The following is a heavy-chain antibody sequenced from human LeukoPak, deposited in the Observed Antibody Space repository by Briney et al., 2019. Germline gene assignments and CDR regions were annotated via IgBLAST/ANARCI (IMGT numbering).Heavy chain of an antibody. D-gene: IGHD3-3*01. CDR1: GFTFSSYW. CDR2: IKQDGSEK. J-gene: IGHJ4*02. CDR3: ARDYDFWSGYYSYFDY. Sequence: SGGSLRLSCAASGFTFSSYWMSWVRQAPGKGLEWVANIKQDGSEKYYVDSVKGRFTISRDNAKSSLYLQMNSLRAEDTAVYYCARDYDFWSGYYSYFDYWGQGTLVTVSS. V-gene: IGHV3-7*01.